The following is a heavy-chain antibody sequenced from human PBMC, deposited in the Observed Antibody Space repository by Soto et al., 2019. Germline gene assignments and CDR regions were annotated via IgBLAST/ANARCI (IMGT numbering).Heavy chain of an antibody. CDR1: GGSISSSSYY. J-gene: IGHJ6*03. CDR3: ARTRSTVTTKTNYFYYYYMDV. Sequence: SETLSLTCTVSGGSISSSSYYWGWIRQPPGKGLEWIGSIYYSGSTYYNPSLKSRVTISVDTSKNQFSLKLSSVTAADTAVYYCARTRSTVTTKTNYFYYYYMDVWGKGTTVNVSS. D-gene: IGHD4-17*01. CDR2: IYYSGST. V-gene: IGHV4-39*07.